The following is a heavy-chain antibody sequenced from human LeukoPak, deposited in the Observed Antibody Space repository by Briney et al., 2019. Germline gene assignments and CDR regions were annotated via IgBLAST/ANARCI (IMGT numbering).Heavy chain of an antibody. D-gene: IGHD3-3*01. Sequence: GGSLRLSCAASGFTFSTYSMNWVRQAPGKGLKWVSSSSSSSSSKYYADSVKGRFTISRDNAKNSLDLQMNSLGAEDTAVYYCARGRTDYDFWSGYLFDYWGQGTLVTVSS. J-gene: IGHJ4*02. CDR1: GFTFSTYS. CDR2: SSSSSSSK. V-gene: IGHV3-21*01. CDR3: ARGRTDYDFWSGYLFDY.